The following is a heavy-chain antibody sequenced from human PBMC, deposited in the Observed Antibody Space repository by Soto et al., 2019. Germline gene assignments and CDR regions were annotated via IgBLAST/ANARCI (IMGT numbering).Heavy chain of an antibody. J-gene: IGHJ6*02. CDR1: RFTFSDYY. CDR2: ISASGSTI. Sequence: QVQLVESGGGLVKPGGSLRLSCAASRFTFSDYYMNWIRQAPGKGLEWVSYISASGSTIYYADSVKGRFTISRDNAKNSLYLQMNSLRAEDTAVYYCAVIPYPYYYYGMDVWGQGTTVTVSS. D-gene: IGHD3-16*01. CDR3: AVIPYPYYYYGMDV. V-gene: IGHV3-11*01.